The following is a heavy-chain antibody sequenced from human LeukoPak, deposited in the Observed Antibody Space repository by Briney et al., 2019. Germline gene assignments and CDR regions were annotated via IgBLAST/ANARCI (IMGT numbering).Heavy chain of an antibody. Sequence: GGSLSLSCAASGFTFSSYWMSWVRQAPGKGLEWVSYISSSGSTIYYADSVKGRFTISRDNAKNSLYLQMTSLRAEDTVVYYCAELGITMIGGVWGKGTTVTISS. J-gene: IGHJ6*04. V-gene: IGHV3-48*04. CDR3: AELGITMIGGV. CDR2: ISSSGSTI. D-gene: IGHD3-10*02. CDR1: GFTFSSYW.